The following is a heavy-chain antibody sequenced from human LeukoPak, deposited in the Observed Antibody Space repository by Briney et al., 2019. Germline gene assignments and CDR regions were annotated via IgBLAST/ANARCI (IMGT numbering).Heavy chain of an antibody. D-gene: IGHD2-15*01. CDR2: IYYDGST. CDR3: ARKVAASSAFDY. J-gene: IGHJ4*02. V-gene: IGHV4-39*01. Sequence: SETLSLTCIVSGSSISSSRDYWAWIRQPPGKGLEWVGNIYYDGSTYYNPSLKSRVTISIDTSKHQFSLKVSSVIAADTAVYYCARKVAASSAFDYWGQGTLDTVSS. CDR1: GSSISSSRDY.